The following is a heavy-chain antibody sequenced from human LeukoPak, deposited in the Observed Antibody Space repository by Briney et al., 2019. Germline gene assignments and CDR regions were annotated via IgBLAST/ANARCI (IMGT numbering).Heavy chain of an antibody. CDR2: IIPILGIA. CDR1: GGTFSSYA. J-gene: IGHJ4*02. Sequence: SVKVSCKASGGTFSSYAISWVRQAPGQGLEWMGRIIPILGIANYAQKFQGRVTITADKSTSTAYMELRSLRSDDTAVYYCARDLRRAGSSSFAGYWGQGTLVTVSS. CDR3: ARDLRRAGSSSFAGY. V-gene: IGHV1-69*04. D-gene: IGHD6-6*01.